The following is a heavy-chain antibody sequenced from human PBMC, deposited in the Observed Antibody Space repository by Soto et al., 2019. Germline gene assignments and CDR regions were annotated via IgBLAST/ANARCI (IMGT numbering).Heavy chain of an antibody. J-gene: IGHJ4*02. V-gene: IGHV4-59*01. CDR1: GGSISSYY. CDR2: IYYSGST. D-gene: IGHD5-12*01. CDR3: ATAVDIVATNGGAYFDY. Sequence: PSETLSLTCTVSGGSISSYYWSWIRQPPGKGLEWIGYIYYSGSTNYNPSLKSRVTISVDTSKNQFSLKLSSVTAADTAVYYCATAVDIVATNGGAYFDYWGQGTLVTVSS.